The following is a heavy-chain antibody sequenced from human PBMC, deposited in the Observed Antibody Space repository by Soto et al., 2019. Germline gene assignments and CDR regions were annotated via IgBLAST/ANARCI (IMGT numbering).Heavy chain of an antibody. CDR3: ARGGGSWPHGGYFQH. D-gene: IGHD6-13*01. Sequence: QVQLQESGPGLVKPSQTLSLTCTVSGGSITSDDYYWTWIRQPPGEGLEWIGYIYSSGRTSYNPSLESRLIISMDTSKNQFSLKLSSVTAADTAVYYCARGGGSWPHGGYFQHWGQGTLVTVSS. CDR1: GGSITSDDYY. J-gene: IGHJ1*01. CDR2: IYSSGRT. V-gene: IGHV4-30-4*01.